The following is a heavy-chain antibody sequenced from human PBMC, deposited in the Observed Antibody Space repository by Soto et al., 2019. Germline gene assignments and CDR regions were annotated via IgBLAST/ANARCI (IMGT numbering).Heavy chain of an antibody. D-gene: IGHD1-26*01. CDR1: GGSISSYY. CDR3: ARVISYPYWYFDL. J-gene: IGHJ2*01. CDR2: IYYSGST. V-gene: IGHV4-59*01. Sequence: QVQLQESGPGLLKPSETLSLTCTVSGGSISSYYWSWIRQPPGKGLEWIGYIYYSGSTNYNPSLKSRVTISADTSKNQFSLKLSSMTAGDTAVYYCARVISYPYWYFDLWGRGTLVTVTS.